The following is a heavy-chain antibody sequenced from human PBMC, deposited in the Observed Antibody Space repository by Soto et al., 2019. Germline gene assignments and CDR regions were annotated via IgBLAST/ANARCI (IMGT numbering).Heavy chain of an antibody. CDR1: GDSISSYY. J-gene: IGHJ4*02. CDR3: AREGGGYHFDY. Sequence: SETLSLTCTVSGDSISSYYWSWIRQPPGKGLEWIGYIHYSGSTNYNPSLKSRVTISVDTSKNQISLRLTSVTAADTAVYYCAREGGGYHFDYWGQGALVTV. D-gene: IGHD1-26*01. CDR2: IHYSGST. V-gene: IGHV4-59*01.